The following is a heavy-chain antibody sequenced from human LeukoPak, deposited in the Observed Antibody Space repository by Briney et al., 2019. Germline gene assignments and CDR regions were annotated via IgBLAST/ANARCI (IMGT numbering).Heavy chain of an antibody. CDR2: IIPIFGTA. CDR1: GGTFSSYA. V-gene: IGHV1-69*13. CDR3: ASDRNRYYDILTGYSNWFDP. J-gene: IGHJ5*02. Sequence: ASVKVSCKASGGTFSSYAISWVRQAPGQGLEWMGGIIPIFGTANYAQKFQGRVTITADESTSTAYMELSSLRSEDTAVYYCASDRNRYYDILTGYSNWFDPWGQGTLVTASS. D-gene: IGHD3-9*01.